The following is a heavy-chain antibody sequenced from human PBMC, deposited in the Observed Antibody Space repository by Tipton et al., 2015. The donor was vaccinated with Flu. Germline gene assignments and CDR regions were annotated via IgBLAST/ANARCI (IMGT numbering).Heavy chain of an antibody. CDR2: INHSGRT. CDR3: ARHGSYYFDY. Sequence: TLSLTCAVYGGSVSGHYWSWIRQPPGKGLEWIGEINHSGRTNYNPPLKSRVTISVDTSKNQFSLKLSSVNAADTAVYYCARHGSYYFDYWGQGTLVTVSS. V-gene: IGHV4-34*01. J-gene: IGHJ4*02. CDR1: GGSVSGHY. D-gene: IGHD2-15*01.